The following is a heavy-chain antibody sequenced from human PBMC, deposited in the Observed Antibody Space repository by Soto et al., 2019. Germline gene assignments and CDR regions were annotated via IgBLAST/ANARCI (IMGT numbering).Heavy chain of an antibody. Sequence: QVQLVESGGGVVQPGTSLRVSCVGSGFTFRSYVMHWVRQAPGKGLEWVALTSYDGSDKYYVDSVRGRFTISRDNSRNTVDLQMDSLRLEDTALYYCARWGTTGGLDVWGQGTLVSVSS. J-gene: IGHJ1*01. V-gene: IGHV3-30*19. D-gene: IGHD3-16*01. CDR2: TSYDGSDK. CDR3: ARWGTTGGLDV. CDR1: GFTFRSYV.